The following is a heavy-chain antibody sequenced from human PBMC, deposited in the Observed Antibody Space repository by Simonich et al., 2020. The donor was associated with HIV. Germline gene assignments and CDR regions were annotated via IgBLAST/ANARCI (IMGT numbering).Heavy chain of an antibody. J-gene: IGHJ6*02. CDR2: IIPIFGTT. CDR1: GGTFSSHV. V-gene: IGHV1-69*13. Sequence: QVQLVQSGAEVKKPGSSVKVSCKASGGTFSSHVISWVRQAPGQGLEWMGGIIPIFGTTHNAQKFQGRVTITADKSTSTAYMGLSSLRSEDTAIYYCARVFSGSYYLRENYYYYAMDVWGQGTTVTVSS. CDR3: ARVFSGSYYLRENYYYYAMDV. D-gene: IGHD1-26*01.